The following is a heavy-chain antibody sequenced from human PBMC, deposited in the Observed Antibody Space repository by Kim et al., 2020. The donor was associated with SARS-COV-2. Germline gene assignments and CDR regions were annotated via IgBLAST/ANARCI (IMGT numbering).Heavy chain of an antibody. CDR2: ISGSGGST. D-gene: IGHD2-15*01. CDR1: GFTFSSYA. Sequence: GGSLRLSCAASGFTFSSYAMSWVRQAPGKGLECVSAISGSGGSTYYADSVKGRFTISRDNSKNTLYLQMNSLRAEDTAVYYCAKDPIVVVVAATEKVDYWGQGTLVTVSS. CDR3: AKDPIVVVVAATEKVDY. J-gene: IGHJ4*02. V-gene: IGHV3-23*01.